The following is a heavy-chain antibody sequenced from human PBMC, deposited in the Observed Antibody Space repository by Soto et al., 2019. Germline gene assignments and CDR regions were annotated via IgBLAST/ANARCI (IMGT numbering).Heavy chain of an antibody. CDR2: ISAYNGST. CDR3: ARGKCSSTSCYYYYYGMDV. Sequence: ASVKVSCKASGYTFTSYGISWVRQAPGQGLEWMGWISAYNGSTNYAQKLQGRVTMTTDTSTSTAYMELRSLRSDDTAVYYCARGKCSSTSCYYYYYGMDVWGQGTTVTVSS. D-gene: IGHD2-2*01. V-gene: IGHV1-18*01. CDR1: GYTFTSYG. J-gene: IGHJ6*02.